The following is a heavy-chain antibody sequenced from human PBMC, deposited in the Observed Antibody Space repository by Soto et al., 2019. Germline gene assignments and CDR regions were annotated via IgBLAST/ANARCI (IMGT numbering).Heavy chain of an antibody. J-gene: IGHJ4*02. CDR3: AKNNRYCSSTNCFVFDY. CDR2: IKQDGSEK. Sequence: EVQLVESGGGLVQPGGSLRLSCAASGFTFNNYWMSWVRQAPGKGLEWVANIKQDGSEKYYVDSVKGRFTISRDNAKNSLYLQMNSRRAEDSAVYYCAKNNRYCSSTNCFVFDYWGQGTLVTVSS. D-gene: IGHD2-2*01. V-gene: IGHV3-7*01. CDR1: GFTFNNYW.